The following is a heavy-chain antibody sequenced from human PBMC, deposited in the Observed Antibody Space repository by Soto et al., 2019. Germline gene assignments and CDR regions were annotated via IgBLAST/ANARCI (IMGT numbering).Heavy chain of an antibody. Sequence: PSETLSLTCSVSGGSVSSVNDYWSWIRQPPGKGLEWIGYIYHSGITNYNPSLKSRVTISLDTSKNQCSLTLTSVTAADTAVYYCAKDTPFDYWGQGTLVTVSS. CDR1: GGSVSSVNDY. CDR3: AKDTPFDY. J-gene: IGHJ4*02. V-gene: IGHV4-61*01. CDR2: IYHSGIT.